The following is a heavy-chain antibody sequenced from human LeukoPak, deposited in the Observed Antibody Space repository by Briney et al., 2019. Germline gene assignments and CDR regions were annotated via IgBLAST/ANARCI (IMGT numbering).Heavy chain of an antibody. J-gene: IGHJ6*04. CDR2: ISSSGSTI. Sequence: GGSLRLSCAASGFTFSSYEMNWVRQAQGRGLEWVSYISSSGSTIYYADSVKGRFTISRDNAKNSLYLQMNSLRAEDTAVYYCAELGITMIGGVWGKGTTVTISS. CDR1: GFTFSSYE. V-gene: IGHV3-48*03. CDR3: AELGITMIGGV. D-gene: IGHD3-10*02.